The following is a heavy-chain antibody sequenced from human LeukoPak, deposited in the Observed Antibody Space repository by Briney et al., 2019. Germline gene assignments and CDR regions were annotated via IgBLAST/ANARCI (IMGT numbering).Heavy chain of an antibody. J-gene: IGHJ4*02. CDR2: IYTSGST. V-gene: IGHV4-4*07. CDR3: ATLIGYCSSTSCDEIDY. CDR1: GGSISSYY. D-gene: IGHD2-2*01. Sequence: SETLSLTCTVSGGSISSYYWSWIRQPAGKGLEWIGRIYTSGSTNYNPSLNSRDTMSVDTSKNQFSLKLSSVTAADTAVYYCATLIGYCSSTSCDEIDYWGQGTLVTVSS.